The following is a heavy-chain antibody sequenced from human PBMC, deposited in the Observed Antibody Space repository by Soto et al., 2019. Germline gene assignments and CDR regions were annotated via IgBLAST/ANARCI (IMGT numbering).Heavy chain of an antibody. CDR3: VKDIAPGEVPLYYFEN. J-gene: IGHJ4*02. D-gene: IGHD3-10*01. CDR2: IGWTGGAI. V-gene: IGHV3-9*01. Sequence: EVQLVESGGGLVQPGRSLRLACATSGFNFADYAMHWVRQAPGKGLEWFSGIGWTGGAIGDADSVTGRFIISRDNAKNSLYLQMNSLRPEDTALYYCVKDIAPGEVPLYYFENWGQGTLVTVSS. CDR1: GFNFADYA.